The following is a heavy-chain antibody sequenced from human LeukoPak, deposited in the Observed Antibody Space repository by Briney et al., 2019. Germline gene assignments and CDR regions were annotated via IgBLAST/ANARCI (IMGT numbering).Heavy chain of an antibody. Sequence: GGSLRLSCAASGFTFSSYAMSWVRQAPGKGLEWVSAISGSGGNTCYADSVKGRFTISRDNSKSMLYLQMNSLRAEDTAIYYCAKEHKYSSSWYYFDYWGQGTLVTVSS. V-gene: IGHV3-23*01. J-gene: IGHJ4*02. CDR2: ISGSGGNT. D-gene: IGHD6-13*01. CDR3: AKEHKYSSSWYYFDY. CDR1: GFTFSSYA.